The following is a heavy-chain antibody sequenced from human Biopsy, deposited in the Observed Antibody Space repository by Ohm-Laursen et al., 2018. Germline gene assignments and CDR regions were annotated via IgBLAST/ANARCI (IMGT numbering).Heavy chain of an antibody. CDR3: ARDRGFYSDRTVPGYFDL. J-gene: IGHJ2*01. V-gene: IGHV4-59*01. CDR1: GDSISSYY. CDR2: VYYTGST. D-gene: IGHD3-22*01. Sequence: SETLSLTCTVSGDSISSYYWSWIRQPPGKGLEWIGYVYYTGSTDYNPSLQSRVTISVDTSKNHFSLRLRSVTPADTAIYYCARDRGFYSDRTVPGYFDLWGRDTLVTVSS.